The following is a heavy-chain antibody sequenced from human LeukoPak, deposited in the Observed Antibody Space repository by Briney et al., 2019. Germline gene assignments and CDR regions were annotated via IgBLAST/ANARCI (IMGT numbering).Heavy chain of an antibody. CDR3: ARDLRLFPTPKRDFGELLRIPDY. J-gene: IGHJ4*02. CDR1: GFNFSSYW. D-gene: IGHD3-10*01. CDR2: IKQDGSEK. V-gene: IGHV3-7*01. Sequence: GGSQRLSCAASGFNFSSYWMSWVRRAPGKGLEWVANIKQDGSEKYYVDSVKGRFTISRDNAKNSLYLQMNSLRAEDTAVYYCARDLRLFPTPKRDFGELLRIPDYWGQGTMVTVSS.